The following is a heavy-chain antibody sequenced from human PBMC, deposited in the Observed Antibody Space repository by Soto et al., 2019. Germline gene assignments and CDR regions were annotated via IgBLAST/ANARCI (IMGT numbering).Heavy chain of an antibody. D-gene: IGHD5-12*01. CDR1: GASVSSAEHY. Sequence: QVQLQESGPGLVKASQTLSLTCTLSGASVSSAEHYWSWIRQPPGKGLEWIGYTYYSGGSYYNASLQRRVSISVDTSQTQFSLKLTPVPAADTAVYCCAHLSGSDPAGAADKGAPGILVSVSS. V-gene: IGHV4-30-4*01. CDR2: TYYSGGS. CDR3: AHLSGSDPAGAADK. J-gene: IGHJ4*02.